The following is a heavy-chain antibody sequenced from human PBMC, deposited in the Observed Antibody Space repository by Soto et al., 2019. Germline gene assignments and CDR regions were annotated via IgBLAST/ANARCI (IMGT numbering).Heavy chain of an antibody. J-gene: IGHJ4*02. CDR3: ARRSSGWYFDY. CDR2: ISGSGGST. D-gene: IGHD6-19*01. V-gene: IGHV3-23*01. CDR1: GFTFSSYA. Sequence: EVQLLESGGGLVQSGGSLRLSCAASGFTFSSYAMSWVRQAPGKGLEWVSVISGSGGSTYYADSVKGRFTISRDNSKNTLYVKMNSLRAEDTAVYYCARRSSGWYFDYWGQGTLVTVSS.